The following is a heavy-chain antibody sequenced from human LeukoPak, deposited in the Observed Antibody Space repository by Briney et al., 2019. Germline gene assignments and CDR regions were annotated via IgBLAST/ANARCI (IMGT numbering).Heavy chain of an antibody. CDR2: INHSGST. V-gene: IGHV4-34*01. CDR1: GGSFSGYY. J-gene: IGHJ3*02. CDR3: ARDESSISMIVPDAFDI. D-gene: IGHD3-22*01. Sequence: SETLSLTCAVYGGSFSGYYWSWIRQPPGKGLEWIGEINHSGSTNYNPSLKSRVTISVDTSKNQFSLKLSSVTAADTAVYYCARDESSISMIVPDAFDIWGQGTMVTVSS.